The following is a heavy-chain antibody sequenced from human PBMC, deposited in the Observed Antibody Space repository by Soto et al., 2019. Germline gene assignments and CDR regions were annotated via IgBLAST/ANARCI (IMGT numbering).Heavy chain of an antibody. CDR1: GGSISSYY. Sequence: SETLSLTCTVSGGSISSYYWSWIRQPPGKGLEWIGYIYYSGSTNYNPSLKSRVTISVDTSKNQFSLKLSSVTAADTAVYYCARSPTFGVPAAIYYYGMDVWGQGTTVTVSS. V-gene: IGHV4-59*01. D-gene: IGHD2-2*01. CDR2: IYYSGST. CDR3: ARSPTFGVPAAIYYYGMDV. J-gene: IGHJ6*02.